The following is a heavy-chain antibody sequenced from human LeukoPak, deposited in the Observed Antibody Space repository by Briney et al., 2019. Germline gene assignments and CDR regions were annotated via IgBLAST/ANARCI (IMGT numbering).Heavy chain of an antibody. V-gene: IGHV4-4*07. D-gene: IGHD5-18*01. J-gene: IGHJ6*03. CDR2: IHSGGTT. CDR3: ARDSPDGYTLGHYYYYMDV. CDR1: GGSIGPYY. Sequence: SETLSLTCTVSGGSIGPYYWTWIRQSAGKGLEFIGRIHSGGTTNHNPSLASRITLSVDTSKNQVSLKLSSVAAADTAVYYCARDSPDGYTLGHYYYYMDVWGKGTTVTVS.